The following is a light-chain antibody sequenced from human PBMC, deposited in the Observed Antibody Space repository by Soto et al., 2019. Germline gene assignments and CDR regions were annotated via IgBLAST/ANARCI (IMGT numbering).Light chain of an antibody. J-gene: IGLJ1*01. CDR2: DNN. CDR1: SSNFGAGFA. CDR3: QSYDGSLSGYV. V-gene: IGLV1-40*01. Sequence: QSALTQPPSVSGAPGQWVTISCTGSSSNFGAGFAVHWYQHLPGTAPKLLISDNNSRPSGVPARFSGSKSGTSASLTIAGLQAEDEAHYYCQSYDGSLSGYVFGTGTKVTVL.